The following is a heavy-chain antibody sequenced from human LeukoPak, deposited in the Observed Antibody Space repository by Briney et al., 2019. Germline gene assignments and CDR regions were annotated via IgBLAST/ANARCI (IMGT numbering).Heavy chain of an antibody. V-gene: IGHV3-30-3*01. CDR2: MSVNGVNK. CDR1: DFSFSSYS. J-gene: IGHJ3*02. Sequence: GTSLRLSCVASDFSFSSYSIHWVRRVPGKGLEWVAVMSVNGVNKYYADSVRGRFTVSRDISKNTQFLQMNSLRFEDTAVYFCVRESCSGGSCTYDPFDIWGHGTMVTVST. D-gene: IGHD2-15*01. CDR3: VRESCSGGSCTYDPFDI.